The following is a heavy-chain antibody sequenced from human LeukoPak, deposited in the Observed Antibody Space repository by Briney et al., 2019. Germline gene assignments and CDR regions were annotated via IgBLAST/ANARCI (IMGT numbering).Heavy chain of an antibody. V-gene: IGHV4-39*01. CDR1: GGSISSSSYY. CDR3: ARRRAGNFDY. J-gene: IGHJ4*02. D-gene: IGHD6-19*01. CDR2: IYYSGST. Sequence: SETLSLTCTVSGGSISSSSYYWGWIRQPPGKGLEWIGSIYYSGSTYYNPSPKSRVTISVDTSKNQFSLKLSSVTAADTAVYYCARRRAGNFDYWGQGTLVTVSS.